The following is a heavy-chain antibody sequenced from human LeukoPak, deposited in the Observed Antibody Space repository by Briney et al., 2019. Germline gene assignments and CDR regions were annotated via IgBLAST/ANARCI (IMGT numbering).Heavy chain of an antibody. D-gene: IGHD3-16*02. CDR1: GYSFTSHY. V-gene: IGHV1-46*01. Sequence: GASVKVSCKASGYSFTSHYMHWVRQAPGQGLEWMGLINPSGSSTLYAQKFQGRVTMTRDMSTTTDYMELSNLRSEDTAVYYCARDNSVGDIAWWFDPWGQGTLVTVSS. CDR2: INPSGSST. J-gene: IGHJ5*02. CDR3: ARDNSVGDIAWWFDP.